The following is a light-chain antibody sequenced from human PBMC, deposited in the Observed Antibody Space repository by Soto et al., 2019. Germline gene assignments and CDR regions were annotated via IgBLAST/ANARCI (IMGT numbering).Light chain of an antibody. Sequence: VLMQSAATVSLSKGERATLSCWASQSVSSNLAWSQQNPGQAPRLLIYGASSRATGIPARVSGSGSGTDFTLTISSLQSDDAGVYYCQQYHERPPCTFRQGT. CDR3: QQYHERPPCT. V-gene: IGKV3-15*01. CDR2: GAS. J-gene: IGKJ1*01. CDR1: QSVSSN.